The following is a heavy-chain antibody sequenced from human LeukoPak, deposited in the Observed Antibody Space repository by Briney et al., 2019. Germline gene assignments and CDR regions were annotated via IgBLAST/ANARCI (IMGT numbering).Heavy chain of an antibody. J-gene: IGHJ4*02. D-gene: IGHD1-26*01. CDR2: IYYSGST. CDR3: ARAGQWELRPDY. Sequence: SETLSLTCTVSGGSISSYYWSWIRQPPGKGLEWIGYIYYSGSTNYNPSLKSRVTISVDTSKNQFSLKLSSVTAADTAVYYCARAGQWELRPDYWGQGTLVTASS. CDR1: GGSISSYY. V-gene: IGHV4-59*01.